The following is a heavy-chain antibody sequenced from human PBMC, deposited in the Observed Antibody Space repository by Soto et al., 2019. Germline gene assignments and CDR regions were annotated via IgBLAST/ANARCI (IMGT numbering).Heavy chain of an antibody. CDR2: FGITGGDT. V-gene: IGHV3-23*01. J-gene: IGHJ6*02. CDR1: GFTFSSYA. Sequence: EVQLLESGGGLVQPGGSLRLSCAASGFTFSSYAMGWVRQAPGKGLEWVSTFGITGGDTYYADCVKGRFFISRDDSKYTLHLQMNSLRAEDTAVYHCAKLGSQLLSYYGMDVWGQGTTVTVSS. CDR3: AKLGSQLLSYYGMDV. D-gene: IGHD2-2*01.